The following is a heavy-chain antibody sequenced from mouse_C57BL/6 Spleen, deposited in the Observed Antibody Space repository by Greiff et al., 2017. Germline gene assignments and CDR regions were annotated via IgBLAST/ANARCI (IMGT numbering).Heavy chain of an antibody. V-gene: IGHV5-9*01. CDR2: ISGGGGNT. CDR1: GFTFSSYT. Sequence: LKESGGGLVKPGGSLKLSCAASGFTFSSYTMSWVRQTPEKRLEWVATISGGGGNTYYPDSVKGRFTISRDNAKNTLYLQMSSLRSEDTALYYCARLSNWDWYFDVWGTGTTVTVSS. D-gene: IGHD4-1*01. J-gene: IGHJ1*03. CDR3: ARLSNWDWYFDV.